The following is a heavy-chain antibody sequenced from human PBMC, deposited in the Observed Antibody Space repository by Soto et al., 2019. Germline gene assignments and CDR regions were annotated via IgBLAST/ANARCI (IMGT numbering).Heavy chain of an antibody. V-gene: IGHV5-10-1*01. D-gene: IGHD2-8*01. CDR1: GSSFTSYW. J-gene: IGHJ6*02. CDR2: IDPSDSYT. CDR3: AVGLIVLMGGAGGMDV. Sequence: PGDYLNISCKGSGSSFTSYWISWVRQMPGKGLEWMGRIDPSDSYTNYSPSFQGHVTISADKSISTAYLQWSSLKASDTAMYYCAVGLIVLMGGAGGMDVWGQGTTVTVSS.